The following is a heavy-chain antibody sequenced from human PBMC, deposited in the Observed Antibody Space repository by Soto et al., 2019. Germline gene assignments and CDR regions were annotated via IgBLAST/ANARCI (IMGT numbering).Heavy chain of an antibody. V-gene: IGHV3-48*03. J-gene: IGHJ4*02. CDR1: GFTFSSYE. Sequence: GGSLRVSSGAFGFTFSSYEMNWVLQAPGKGLEWVSYISSSGSTIYYADSVKGRFTISRDNAKNSLYLQMNSLRAEDTAVYYCARVGVGMYDYDRSADYWGQGTLVTGSS. CDR3: ARVGVGMYDYDRSADY. D-gene: IGHD3-22*01. CDR2: ISSSGSTI.